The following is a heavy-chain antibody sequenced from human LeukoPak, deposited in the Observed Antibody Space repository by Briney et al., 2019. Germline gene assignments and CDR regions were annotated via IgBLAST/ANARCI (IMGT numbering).Heavy chain of an antibody. V-gene: IGHV4-59*08. Sequence: SETLSLTCTISGGSISSDYWSWIRQPPGKGLEWIGHIYYSGSTNYNPSLKSRVTISVDTSKNQFSLKLNSVTAADTAVYYCARQTGYFRYWGQGTLVAVSS. CDR3: ARQTGYFRY. CDR2: IYYSGST. CDR1: GGSISSDY. D-gene: IGHD3-10*01. J-gene: IGHJ1*01.